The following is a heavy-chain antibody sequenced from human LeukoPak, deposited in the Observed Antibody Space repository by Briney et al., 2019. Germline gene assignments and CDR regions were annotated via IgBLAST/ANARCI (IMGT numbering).Heavy chain of an antibody. D-gene: IGHD1-20*01. Sequence: EAPVKLSCKASGCTFSSYAISWVRQAPGQGLECTGGIIPIFGTANYAQKFQGRVTITADESTSTAYMELSSLRSEDTAVYYCARDNWNDGSANYYYPGMDVWGQGTTVTVSS. CDR1: GCTFSSYA. CDR2: IIPIFGTA. V-gene: IGHV1-69*13. CDR3: ARDNWNDGSANYYYPGMDV. J-gene: IGHJ6*02.